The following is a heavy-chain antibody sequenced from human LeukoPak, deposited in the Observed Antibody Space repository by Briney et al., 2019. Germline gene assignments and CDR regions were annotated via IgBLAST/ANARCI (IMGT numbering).Heavy chain of an antibody. J-gene: IGHJ4*02. CDR2: INHSGST. CDR1: GGSFSGYY. D-gene: IGHD3-22*01. CDR3: ARGDYYDSSGYAY. Sequence: PSETLSLTCAVYGGSFSGYYWSWIRQPPGKGLEWIGEINHSGSTNYNPSLKSRVTISVDTSKNQFSLKLSSVTAADTAVYCCARGDYYDSSGYAYWGQGTLVTVSS. V-gene: IGHV4-34*01.